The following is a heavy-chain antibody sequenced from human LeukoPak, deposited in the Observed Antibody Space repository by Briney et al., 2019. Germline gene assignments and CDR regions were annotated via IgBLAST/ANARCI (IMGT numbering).Heavy chain of an antibody. V-gene: IGHV1-2*06. CDR2: INPNSGGT. J-gene: IGHJ3*01. CDR1: GYTFTAYR. D-gene: IGHD4-17*01. Sequence: VASVKVSCKASGYTFTAYRMHWVRQAPGQELEWMGRINPNSGGTNYAQKFQGRVTMTRDTSISTAYMELSRLTSDDTAAYYCATVTTGGAFDVWGQGTVVTVSS. CDR3: ATVTTGGAFDV.